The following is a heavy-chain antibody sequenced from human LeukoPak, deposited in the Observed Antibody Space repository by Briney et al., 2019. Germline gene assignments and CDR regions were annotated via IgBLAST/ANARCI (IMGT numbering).Heavy chain of an antibody. CDR3: ARDHNYAFDN. CDR2: VGISSGNT. D-gene: IGHD1-1*01. J-gene: IGHJ4*02. CDR1: GFTFSDYS. V-gene: IGHV3-48*04. Sequence: QPGGSLILSCAASGFTFSDYSMNWVRPAPGKGLEWISYVGISSGNTNYADSVKGRFTISGDSARNSLYLQMSSLRVEDTAVYYCARDHNYAFDNWGQGTLVTVSS.